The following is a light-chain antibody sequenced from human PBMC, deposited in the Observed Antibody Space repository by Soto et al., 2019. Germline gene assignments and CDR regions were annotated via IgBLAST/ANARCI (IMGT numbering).Light chain of an antibody. J-gene: IGKJ4*01. Sequence: DVPIHQSPSTPSASVGARAQITGLASQSISSWLAWYQKKPGKDPKILIYAASSLQSGVPARFSGSGSGTDFNLTISRLEPEDFAVYECQQLSSYTLTVGGGTKVDIK. CDR1: QSISSW. V-gene: IGKV1-5*01. CDR2: AAS. CDR3: QQLSSYTLT.